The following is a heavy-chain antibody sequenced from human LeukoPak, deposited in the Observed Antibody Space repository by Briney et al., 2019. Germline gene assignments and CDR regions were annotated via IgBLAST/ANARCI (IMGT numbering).Heavy chain of an antibody. V-gene: IGHV3-23*01. CDR1: GFTFSSYA. CDR2: ISGSGGST. J-gene: IGHJ4*02. Sequence: PGGSLRLSCAASGFTFSSYAMSWVRQAPGKGLEWVSAISGSGGSTYYADSVKGRFTISRDNSKNTLYLQMNSLRAEDTAVYYCAKSSGHGSSGYYYVAPWVFDYWGQGTLVTVSS. CDR3: AKSSGHGSSGYYYVAPWVFDY. D-gene: IGHD3-22*01.